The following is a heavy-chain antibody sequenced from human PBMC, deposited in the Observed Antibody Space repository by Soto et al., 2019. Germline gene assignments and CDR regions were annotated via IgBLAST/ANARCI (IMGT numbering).Heavy chain of an antibody. CDR2: IIPIFGTE. D-gene: IGHD5-12*01. J-gene: IGHJ6*02. V-gene: IGHV1-69*12. CDR3: ASNRRSRWLHYYGMDV. Sequence: QVQLVQSGAEVKKPGSSVKVSCKASGGTFSSYAISWVRQAPGQGLEWMGGIIPIFGTENYAQKFQGRVTITADESTSTAYMELSSLRSEDTAVYYCASNRRSRWLHYYGMDVWGQGTTDIFSS. CDR1: GGTFSSYA.